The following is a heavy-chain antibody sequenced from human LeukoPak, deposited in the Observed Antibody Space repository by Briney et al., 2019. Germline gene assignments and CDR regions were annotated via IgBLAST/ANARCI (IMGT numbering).Heavy chain of an antibody. V-gene: IGHV1-2*02. D-gene: IGHD5-12*01. CDR1: GYTFTGYY. J-gene: IGHJ4*02. Sequence: ASVKVSCKASGYTFTGYYMHWVRQAPGQGPEWMGWINPNSGGTNYAQKFQGRVTMTRDTSINTAYMELSRLRSDDTAVYYCARMFRYDHGDDHFSGWGQGTLVTVSS. CDR3: ARMFRYDHGDDHFSG. CDR2: INPNSGGT.